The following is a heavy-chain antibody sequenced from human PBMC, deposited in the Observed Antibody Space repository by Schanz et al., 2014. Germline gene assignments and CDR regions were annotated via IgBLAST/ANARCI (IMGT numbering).Heavy chain of an antibody. Sequence: EVQLVESGGGLIQPGGSLRLSCAVSGFTVSTNYMTWVRQAPGKGLECVSVLYTGGSTFYAESVRGRFFISRDSSKNTLFLHMNSLTAEDTAVYYCATENWWTVEKWGQGTLVTVSS. D-gene: IGHD2-15*01. CDR2: LYTGGST. CDR1: GFTVSTNY. CDR3: ATENWWTVEK. V-gene: IGHV3-53*01. J-gene: IGHJ4*02.